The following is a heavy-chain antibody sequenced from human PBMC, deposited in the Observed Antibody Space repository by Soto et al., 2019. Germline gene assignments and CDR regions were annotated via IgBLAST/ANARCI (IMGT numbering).Heavy chain of an antibody. Sequence: ETLSLTCTVSGDSVTSVSDYWSWIRQPPGKGLEWIGYIYYSGSADYNPSLGSRVTISIDTSKNQFSLKLTSVTAADTAVYYCARGVGFGYYYYHMDLWGQGTTVTVSS. CDR1: GDSVTSVSDY. J-gene: IGHJ6*02. V-gene: IGHV4-61*01. CDR2: IYYSGSA. D-gene: IGHD3-10*01. CDR3: ARGVGFGYYYYHMDL.